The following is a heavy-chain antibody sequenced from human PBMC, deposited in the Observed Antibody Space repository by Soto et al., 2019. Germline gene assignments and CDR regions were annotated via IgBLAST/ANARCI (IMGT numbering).Heavy chain of an antibody. V-gene: IGHV3-7*01. Sequence: LRLSCAASGFTFSSYWMSWVRQAPGKGLEWVANIKQDGSEKYYVDSVKGRFTISRDNAKNSLYLQMNSLRAEDTAVYYCARGSWCGGACYYYGMDVWGQGTTVTVSS. CDR3: ARGSWCGGACYYYGMDV. CDR1: GFTFSSYW. CDR2: IKQDGSEK. D-gene: IGHD2-21*01. J-gene: IGHJ6*02.